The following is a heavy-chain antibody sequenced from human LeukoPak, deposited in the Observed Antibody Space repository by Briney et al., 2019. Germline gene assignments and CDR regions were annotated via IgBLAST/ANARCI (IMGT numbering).Heavy chain of an antibody. CDR2: IYYSGDT. CDR3: ARGYSHPDY. V-gene: IGHV4-59*01. D-gene: IGHD5-18*01. CDR1: GASISSYY. Sequence: PSETLSLTCAVSGASISSYYWNWIRQPPGKGLEWIGYIYYSGDTNYNPSLKSRVTISSDTSKNQISLKLTSVTAADTAVYYCARGYSHPDYWGQGTLVTVSS. J-gene: IGHJ4*02.